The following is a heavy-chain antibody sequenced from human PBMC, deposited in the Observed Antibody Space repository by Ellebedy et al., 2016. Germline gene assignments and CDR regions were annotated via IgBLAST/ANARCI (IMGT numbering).Heavy chain of an antibody. D-gene: IGHD5-24*01. Sequence: GESLKISXGASGFTFSKYRMNWVRQAPGKGLEWLSYINSDSDSIYYADSVKGRFTISRDNSKNTLYLQMNSLRVEDTAVYYCAKGLSGWLQISGGMDVWGQGTTVTVS. CDR1: GFTFSKYR. V-gene: IGHV3-48*01. CDR3: AKGLSGWLQISGGMDV. CDR2: INSDSDSI. J-gene: IGHJ6*02.